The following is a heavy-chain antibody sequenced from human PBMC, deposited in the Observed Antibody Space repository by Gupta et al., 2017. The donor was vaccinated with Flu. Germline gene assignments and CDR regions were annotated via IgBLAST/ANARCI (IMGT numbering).Heavy chain of an antibody. V-gene: IGHV4-39*01. J-gene: IGHJ3*02. D-gene: IGHD1-26*01. Sequence: YGGDWLRQPTGMGREWVGGIAKGGSAAYNGSLKSRASRSVDTSSNQISLNLNSGTATDTGVDYGARKWATGVTRDQYCDIWGQGTRVIVS. CDR3: ARKWATGVTRDQYCDI. CDR1: YG. CDR2: IAKGGSA.